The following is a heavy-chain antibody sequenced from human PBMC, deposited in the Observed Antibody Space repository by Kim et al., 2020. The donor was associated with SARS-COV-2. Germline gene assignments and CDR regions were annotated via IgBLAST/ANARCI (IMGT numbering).Heavy chain of an antibody. CDR1: GDSVSSNSAA. CDR3: ARASGGGSSWYYFDY. Sequence: SQTLSLTCAISGDSVSSNSAAWNCIRQSPSRGLEWLGRTYYRSKWFKDYAVSEKSRITINPDTSKNQFSLQLNSVTPEDTAVYYCARASGGGSSWYYFDYWGPGALVTVSS. CDR2: TYYRSKWFK. V-gene: IGHV6-1*01. J-gene: IGHJ4*02. D-gene: IGHD6-13*01.